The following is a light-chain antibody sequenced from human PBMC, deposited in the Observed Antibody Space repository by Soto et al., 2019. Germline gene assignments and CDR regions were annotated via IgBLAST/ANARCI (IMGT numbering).Light chain of an antibody. CDR3: QHYGSSPT. CDR1: QIISSTY. Sequence: DIVLTQSPGTLSLSPGERATLSCRASQIISSTYLGWYQQKPGQAPRLLIYGASSRATGIPDRFSGSGSGTDFTLTISRLEPEDFAVYYCQHYGSSPTFGGGTKVEIK. J-gene: IGKJ4*01. V-gene: IGKV3-20*01. CDR2: GAS.